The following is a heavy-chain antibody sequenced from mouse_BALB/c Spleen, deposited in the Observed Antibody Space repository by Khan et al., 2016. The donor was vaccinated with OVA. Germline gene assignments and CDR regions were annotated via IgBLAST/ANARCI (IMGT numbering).Heavy chain of an antibody. J-gene: IGHJ2*01. CDR1: GYSITSDYA. D-gene: IGHD1-2*01. CDR2: ISYSGST. Sequence: EVQLQESGPGLVKPSQSLSLTCTVTGYSITSDYAWNWIRQFPGNKLEWMGYISYSGSTSYNTSLKSRISITRDTSKNQFFLQLNSVTTEDTATYYCARTARIKYWGQGTTLTVSS. V-gene: IGHV3-2*02. CDR3: ARTARIKY.